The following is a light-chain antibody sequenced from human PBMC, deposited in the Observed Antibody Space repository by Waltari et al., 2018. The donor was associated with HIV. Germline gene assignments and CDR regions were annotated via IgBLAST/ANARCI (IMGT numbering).Light chain of an antibody. CDR2: GNN. J-gene: IGLJ2*01. V-gene: IGLV1-40*01. CDR3: QSYDSSLSGSGVV. CDR1: SPTIGAGYD. Sequence: QFVLTQPPSVSGAPGQRVTLSCTGPSPTIGAGYDVHWYQQIPGRAPNLLIYGNNKRPSGVPDRFSGSKSGTSASLAITGLQAEDEADYYCQSYDSSLSGSGVVFGGGTKLTVL.